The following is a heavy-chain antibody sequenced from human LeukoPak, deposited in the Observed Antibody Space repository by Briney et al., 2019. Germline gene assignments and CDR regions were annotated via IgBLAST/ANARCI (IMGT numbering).Heavy chain of an antibody. CDR3: AKNVVSGASSWSDY. CDR2: IGDTT. Sequence: GGSLRLSCAASGFTFSNYALIWVRQAPGTGLEWVSTIGDTTHYADSVRGRFTISRDNSKNTLYLQMNSLRAEDTAIYYCAKNVVSGASSWSDYWGQGTLVTVSS. J-gene: IGHJ4*02. CDR1: GFTFSNYA. V-gene: IGHV3-23*01. D-gene: IGHD6-13*01.